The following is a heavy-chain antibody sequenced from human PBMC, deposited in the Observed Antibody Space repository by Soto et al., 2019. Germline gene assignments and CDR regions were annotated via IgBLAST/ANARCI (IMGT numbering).Heavy chain of an antibody. CDR2: ISGSSSYI. Sequence: AGGSLRLSCVASGFTFSTYWMSWVRQAPGKGLEWVSSISGSSSYIYYADSVKSRFTISRDNAKNSLYLQMNSLRAEDTAVYYCARDHDYGDYVHWGQGTLVTVSS. CDR3: ARDHDYGDYVH. J-gene: IGHJ4*02. V-gene: IGHV3-21*01. CDR1: GFTFSTYW. D-gene: IGHD4-17*01.